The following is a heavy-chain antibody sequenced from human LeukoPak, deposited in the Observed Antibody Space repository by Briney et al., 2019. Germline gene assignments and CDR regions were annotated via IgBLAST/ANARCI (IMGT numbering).Heavy chain of an antibody. CDR2: ISSSSSYI. J-gene: IGHJ4*02. D-gene: IGHD6-6*01. CDR1: GFTFSSYS. V-gene: IGHV3-21*01. CDR3: ARDGTPKSIAARLGFDY. Sequence: PGGSLRLSCAASGFTFSSYSMNWVRQAPGKGLEWVSSISSSSSYIYYADSVKGRFTISRDNAKNSLYLQMNSLRAEDTAVYYCARDGTPKSIAARLGFDYWGQGTLVTVSS.